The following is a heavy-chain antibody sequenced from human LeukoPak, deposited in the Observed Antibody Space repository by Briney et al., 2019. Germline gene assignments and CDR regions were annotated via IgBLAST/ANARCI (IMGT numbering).Heavy chain of an antibody. CDR3: ARDTALLWFGEYNWFDP. Sequence: ASVKVSCKASGYTFTSYAMNWVRQAPGQGLEWMGWINTNTGNPTYAQGFTGRFVFSLDTSVSTAYLQISSLKAEDTAVYYCARDTALLWFGEYNWFDPWGQGTLVTVSS. V-gene: IGHV7-4-1*02. CDR2: INTNTGNP. CDR1: GYTFTSYA. D-gene: IGHD3-10*01. J-gene: IGHJ5*02.